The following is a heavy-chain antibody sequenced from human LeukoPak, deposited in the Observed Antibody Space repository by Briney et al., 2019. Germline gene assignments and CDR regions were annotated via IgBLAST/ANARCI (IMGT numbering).Heavy chain of an antibody. D-gene: IGHD1/OR15-1a*01. Sequence: PGGSLRLSCAASGFTFSSYWMHWVRQVPGKGLVWVARINPDGSDTKYADSVKGRFTISRDNAKNTLYLQMNSLRAEDMAVYYCARDIYRYNWNNNSLGLPHYWGQGTLVIVSS. V-gene: IGHV3-74*01. CDR1: GFTFSSYW. CDR3: ARDIYRYNWNNNSLGLPHY. J-gene: IGHJ4*02. CDR2: INPDGSDT.